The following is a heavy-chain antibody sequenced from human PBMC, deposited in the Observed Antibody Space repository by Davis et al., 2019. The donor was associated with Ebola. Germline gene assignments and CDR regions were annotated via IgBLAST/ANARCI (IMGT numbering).Heavy chain of an antibody. V-gene: IGHV5-51*01. CDR2: IYTGDSDT. CDR1: GNSFTSHW. CDR3: ATLRRTITGMDDGFDI. J-gene: IGHJ3*02. D-gene: IGHD2-8*02. Sequence: GGSLRLSCKDSGNSFTSHWIGWVRQMPGKGLEWMGIIYTGDSDTRYSPSFRGQVTISADKSLKTAFLHWSSLKASDTAMYYCATLRRTITGMDDGFDIWGQGTLVTVSP.